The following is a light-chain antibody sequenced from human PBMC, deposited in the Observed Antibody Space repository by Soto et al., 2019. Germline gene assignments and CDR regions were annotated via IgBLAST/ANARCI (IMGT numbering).Light chain of an antibody. Sequence: EIVMTQSPATLSVSPGGRATLSCRASQIILTNLAWYQQKPGQAPRVLIYDASNRATGIPARFCVIGSGTDFTLPLSSLEPEDFAVYDCQQRSNWLTGGGWTKVEIK. CDR2: DAS. CDR3: QQRSNWLT. J-gene: IGKJ4*01. V-gene: IGKV3-11*01. CDR1: QIILTN.